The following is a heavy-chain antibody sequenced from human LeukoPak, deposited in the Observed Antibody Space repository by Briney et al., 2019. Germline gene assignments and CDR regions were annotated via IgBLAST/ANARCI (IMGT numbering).Heavy chain of an antibody. CDR1: GFTFSSYA. D-gene: IGHD4-17*01. Sequence: PGGSLRLSCAASGFTFSSYAVSWVRQAPGKGLEWVANIKQDGSEKYYVDSVKGRFTISRDNAKNSLYLQMNSLRAEDTAVYYCARENMGGYGDYYYYYYGMDVWGQGTAVTVSS. CDR3: ARENMGGYGDYYYYYYGMDV. V-gene: IGHV3-7*01. J-gene: IGHJ6*02. CDR2: IKQDGSEK.